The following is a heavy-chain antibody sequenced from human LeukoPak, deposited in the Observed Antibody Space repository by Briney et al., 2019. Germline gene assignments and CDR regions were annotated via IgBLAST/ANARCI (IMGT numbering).Heavy chain of an antibody. CDR2: IYYSGST. D-gene: IGHD3-9*01. CDR3: ARAGLRLKSFDG. Sequence: SQTLSLTCTVSGGSISSGDYYWSWIRQPPGKGLEWIGYIYYSGSTYYNPSLKSRVTISVDTSKNQFSLKLSSVTAADTAVYYCARAGLRLKSFDGWGQGTLVTVSS. J-gene: IGHJ4*02. CDR1: GGSISSGDYY. V-gene: IGHV4-30-4*01.